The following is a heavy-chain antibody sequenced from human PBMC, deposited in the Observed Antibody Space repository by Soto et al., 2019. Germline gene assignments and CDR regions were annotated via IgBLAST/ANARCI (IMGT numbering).Heavy chain of an antibody. CDR3: VRGIGYIDS. J-gene: IGHJ4*02. D-gene: IGHD3-3*01. Sequence: SHAVSLNCANPGGRVSSDSADSSWIRQSPSRGLEWLGRTYYRSKWYNDYAVSVKSRITINPDTSKNQFSLQLKSVTPEDTAVYYCVRGIGYIDSWGQGTLVTVSS. CDR2: TYYRSKWYN. V-gene: IGHV6-1*01. CDR1: GGRVSSDSAD.